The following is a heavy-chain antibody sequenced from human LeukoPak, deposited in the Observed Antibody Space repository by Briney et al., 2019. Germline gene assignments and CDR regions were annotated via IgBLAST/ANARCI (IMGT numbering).Heavy chain of an antibody. Sequence: SVKVSCKASGGTFSSYAISWVRQAPGQGLEWMGRIIPILGIANYAQKFQGRVTITADKSTSTAYMELSSLRSEDTAVYYCARDPVNYIVGASEDDYWGQGTLVTVSS. CDR3: ARDPVNYIVGASEDDY. CDR1: GGTFSSYA. D-gene: IGHD1-26*01. CDR2: IIPILGIA. J-gene: IGHJ4*02. V-gene: IGHV1-69*04.